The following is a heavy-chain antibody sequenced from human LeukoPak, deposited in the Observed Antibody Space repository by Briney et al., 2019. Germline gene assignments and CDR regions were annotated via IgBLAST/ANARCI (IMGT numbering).Heavy chain of an antibody. CDR2: INHSGST. D-gene: IGHD3-10*01. V-gene: IGHV4-34*01. CDR3: ARRVRGVNDAFDI. Sequence: SETLSLTWAVYGGSFSDYYWSWIRQPPGKGLEWIGEINHSGSTNYNPSLKSRVTIPLDTSKNHFSLKLSSLTAADTAVYYCARRVRGVNDAFDIWGQGTTVTVSS. J-gene: IGHJ3*02. CDR1: GGSFSDYY.